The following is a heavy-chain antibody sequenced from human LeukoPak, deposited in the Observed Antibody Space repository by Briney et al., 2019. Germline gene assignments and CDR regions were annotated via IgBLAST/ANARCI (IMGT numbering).Heavy chain of an antibody. D-gene: IGHD4-17*01. V-gene: IGHV3-7*01. J-gene: IGHJ6*02. CDR3: ARGPHVTTVTITYYYYGMDV. CDR2: IKQDGSEK. CDR1: GFTFSSYW. Sequence: QTGGSLRLSCAASGFTFSSYWMSWVRQAPGKGLEWVANIKQDGSEKYYVDSVKGRFTISRDNAKNSLYLQMNSLRAEDTAVYYCARGPHVTTVTITYYYYGMDVWGQGTTVTVSS.